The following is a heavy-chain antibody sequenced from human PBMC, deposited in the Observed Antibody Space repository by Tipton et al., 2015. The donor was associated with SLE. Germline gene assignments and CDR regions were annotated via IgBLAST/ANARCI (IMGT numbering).Heavy chain of an antibody. D-gene: IGHD1-1*01. CDR1: GGSVSSGGYY. Sequence: TLSLTCTVSGGSVSSGGYYWSWIRQHPGKGLEWIGYIYNSGGTDYSPSLKSRVTISADTSKNQFSLRLSSVTAADTAVLYCASAGNRFSPPFDDWGQGALVTVSS. CDR2: IYNSGGT. CDR3: ASAGNRFSPPFDD. V-gene: IGHV4-31*03. J-gene: IGHJ4*02.